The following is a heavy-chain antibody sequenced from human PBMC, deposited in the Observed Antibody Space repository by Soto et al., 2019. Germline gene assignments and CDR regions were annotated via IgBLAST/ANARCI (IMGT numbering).Heavy chain of an antibody. D-gene: IGHD2-2*01. CDR2: IIPYNGKA. CDR1: GCTFTSYV. CDR3: ARDLWGDCSSTSCYSTP. Sequence: ASVKVSCKASGCTFTSYVISWVRQAPGQGLEWMGRIIPYNGKANYAQKFQGRVTMTADKSTSTAYMELSSLRSEDTAVYYCARDLWGDCSSTSCYSTPWGQGTLVTVSS. J-gene: IGHJ5*02. V-gene: IGHV1-18*01.